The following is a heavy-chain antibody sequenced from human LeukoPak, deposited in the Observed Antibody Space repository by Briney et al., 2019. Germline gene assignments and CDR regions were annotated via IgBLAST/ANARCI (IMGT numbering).Heavy chain of an antibody. Sequence: SETLSLTCAVYGGSFSGYYWSWIRQPPGKGLEWIGEINHSGSTNYNPSLKSRVTISVDTSKNQFSLKLSSVTAADTAVYYCARVGGTNFYYYGLDVWGQGTTVTVSS. V-gene: IGHV4-34*01. J-gene: IGHJ6*02. CDR3: ARVGGTNFYYYGLDV. D-gene: IGHD3-3*01. CDR1: GGSFSGYY. CDR2: INHSGST.